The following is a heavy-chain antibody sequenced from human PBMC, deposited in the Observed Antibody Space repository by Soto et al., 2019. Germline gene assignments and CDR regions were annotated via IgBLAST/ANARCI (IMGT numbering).Heavy chain of an antibody. D-gene: IGHD2-21*01. CDR2: IYYSGST. V-gene: IGHV4-31*01. Sequence: QVQLQESGPGLVKPSQTLSLTCTVSGGSISRGGYYWRWIRQHPGKGLEWIGYIYYSGSTYYNPSLKSQVTISVDTSKNQFSLKLSSVTAADTAVYYCAASCVGCGGFNYYGMDVWGQGTTVTVSS. J-gene: IGHJ6*02. CDR1: GGSISRGGYY. CDR3: AASCVGCGGFNYYGMDV.